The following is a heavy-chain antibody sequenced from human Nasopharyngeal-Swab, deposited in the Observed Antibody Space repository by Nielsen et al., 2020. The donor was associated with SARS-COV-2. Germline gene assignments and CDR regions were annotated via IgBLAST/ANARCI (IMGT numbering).Heavy chain of an antibody. CDR1: GFTFSSYS. Sequence: GGSQRLSCAASGFTFSSYSMNWVRQAPGKGLEWVSSISSSSSYIYYADSVKGRFTISRDNAKNSLYLQMNSLRAEDTAVYYCARDRGTGDSYYYYGMDVWGQGTTVTVSS. CDR2: ISSSSSYI. V-gene: IGHV3-21*01. D-gene: IGHD7-27*01. J-gene: IGHJ6*02. CDR3: ARDRGTGDSYYYYGMDV.